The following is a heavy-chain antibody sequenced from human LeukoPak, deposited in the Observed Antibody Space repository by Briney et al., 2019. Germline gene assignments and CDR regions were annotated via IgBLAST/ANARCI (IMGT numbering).Heavy chain of an antibody. V-gene: IGHV3-11*05. CDR2: ISSSSSYT. D-gene: IGHD3-16*01. J-gene: IGHJ4*02. CDR3: ARESAGGGYFDY. Sequence: PVGSLRLSCAASGFTFSSYEMSWVRQAPGKGLEWVSYISSSSSYTNYADSVKGRFTISRDNAKNSLYLQMNSLRAEDTAVYYCARESAGGGYFDYWGQGTLVTVS. CDR1: GFTFSSYE.